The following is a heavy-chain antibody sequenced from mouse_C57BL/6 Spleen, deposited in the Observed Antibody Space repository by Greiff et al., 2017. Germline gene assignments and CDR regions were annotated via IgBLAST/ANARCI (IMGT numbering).Heavy chain of an antibody. Sequence: EVQLQQSGTVLARPGASVKMSCKTSGYTFTSYWMHWVKQRPGQGLEWMGAIYPGNSDTSYNQKFKGKAKLTAVTSASTAYMELSSLTNEDSAVYYCTKPPDYDGSAWFAYWGQGTLVTVSA. CDR3: TKPPDYDGSAWFAY. V-gene: IGHV1-5*01. CDR1: GYTFTSYW. CDR2: IYPGNSDT. D-gene: IGHD2-4*01. J-gene: IGHJ3*01.